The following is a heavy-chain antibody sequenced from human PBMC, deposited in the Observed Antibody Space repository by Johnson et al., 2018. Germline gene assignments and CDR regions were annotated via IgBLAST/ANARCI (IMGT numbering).Heavy chain of an antibody. V-gene: IGHV1-69*04. CDR3: AREGADRSTGNYHMDV. Sequence: VQLVQSEAEVKKPGSSVKVSCKASGGTFSTYTVNWVRQDPGQGLAWMGKIIPVLDIANYAQKFYGRVTITADKSKGTAYMERSSLRSEDTARYYCAREGADRSTGNYHMDVWGKGTTVTVSS. CDR2: IIPVLDIA. CDR1: GGTFSTYT. J-gene: IGHJ6*03. D-gene: IGHD2-2*01.